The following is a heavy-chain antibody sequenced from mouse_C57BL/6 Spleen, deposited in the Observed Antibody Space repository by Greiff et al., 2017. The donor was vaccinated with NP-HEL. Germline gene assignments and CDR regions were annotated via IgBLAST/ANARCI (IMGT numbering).Heavy chain of an antibody. CDR1: GFTFSSYT. CDR2: ISGGGGNT. J-gene: IGHJ3*01. Sequence: VQRVESGGGLVKPGGSLKLSCAASGFTFSSYTMSWVRQTPEKRLEWVATISGGGGNTYYPDSVKGRFTISRDNAKNTLYLQMSSLRSEDTALYDCARQGYDGYYGFAYWGQGTLVTVSA. V-gene: IGHV5-9*01. D-gene: IGHD2-3*01. CDR3: ARQGYDGYYGFAY.